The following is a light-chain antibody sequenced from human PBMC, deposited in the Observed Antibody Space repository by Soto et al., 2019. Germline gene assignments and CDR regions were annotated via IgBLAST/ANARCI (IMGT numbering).Light chain of an antibody. CDR3: GTWDNSLSAGGV. J-gene: IGLJ3*02. CDR2: DNN. V-gene: IGLV1-51*01. Sequence: QSVLTQPPSVSAAPGQKVTISCSGTRSNIGNNYVSWYQQLPGTAPKLLIYDNNKRPSGIPDRFSGSKSGTSATLGITGLRTGDEADYYCGTWDNSLSAGGVFGGGTKLTVL. CDR1: RSNIGNNY.